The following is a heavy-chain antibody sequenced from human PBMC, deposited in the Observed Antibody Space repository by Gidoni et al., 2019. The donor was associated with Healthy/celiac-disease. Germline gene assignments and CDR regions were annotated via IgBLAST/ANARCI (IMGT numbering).Heavy chain of an antibody. CDR3: AREAGVEYSSSSAPYYYYGMDV. Sequence: QVQLVQSAAEAKKPGASVKAPCKASGYTFTGYYMHWVRQAPGQGLEWLGWINPNSGGTNYAQKLQGWVSMTRDTSSSTAYMELSRLRSDDTAVYYCAREAGVEYSSSSAPYYYYGMDVWGQGTTVTVSS. V-gene: IGHV1-2*04. CDR1: GYTFTGYY. CDR2: INPNSGGT. J-gene: IGHJ6*02. D-gene: IGHD6-6*01.